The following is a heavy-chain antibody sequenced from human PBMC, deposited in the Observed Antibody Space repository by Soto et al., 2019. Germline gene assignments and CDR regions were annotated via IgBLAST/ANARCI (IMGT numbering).Heavy chain of an antibody. CDR3: VQGSGSYYSPDYYYYMDV. Sequence: GGAPRPSLAAPWFTFHSFCLHRVRPAPGKGAEWVAVTSYDGSNKYYADSVKGRFTISRDNSKNTLYLQMNSLRAEDTAVYYCVQGSGSYYSPDYYYYMDVWGKGTTVTVSS. D-gene: IGHD3-10*01. J-gene: IGHJ6*03. CDR1: WFTFHSFC. V-gene: IGHV3-30*03. CDR2: TSYDGSNK.